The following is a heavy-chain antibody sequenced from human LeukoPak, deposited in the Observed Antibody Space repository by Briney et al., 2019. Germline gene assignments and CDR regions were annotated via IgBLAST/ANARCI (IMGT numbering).Heavy chain of an antibody. CDR3: ARDLTTVTHDGFYYYYGMDV. Sequence: PSETLSLTCSVSGGSISTYNWNWIRQPPGKGLEWIGYISYNGSPDYNPSFKSRVTMSVDTSKNQFSLKLSSVTAADTAVYYCARDLTTVTHDGFYYYYGMDVWGQGTTVTVSS. D-gene: IGHD4-17*01. J-gene: IGHJ6*02. CDR1: GGSISTYN. CDR2: ISYNGSP. V-gene: IGHV4-59*12.